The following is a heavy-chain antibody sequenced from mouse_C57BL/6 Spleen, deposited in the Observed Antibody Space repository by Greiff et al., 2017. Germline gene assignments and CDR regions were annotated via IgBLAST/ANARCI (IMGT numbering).Heavy chain of an antibody. D-gene: IGHD1-1*01. J-gene: IGHJ2*01. CDR1: GYTFTDYY. V-gene: IGHV1-19*01. CDR3: ARRTTVDYYFDY. Sequence: EVKLQESGPVLVKPGASVKMSCKASGYTFTDYYMNWVKQSHGKSLEWIGVINPYNGGTSYNQKFKGKATLTVDKSSSTAYMELNSLTSEDSAVYYCARRTTVDYYFDYWGQGTTLTVSS. CDR2: INPYNGGT.